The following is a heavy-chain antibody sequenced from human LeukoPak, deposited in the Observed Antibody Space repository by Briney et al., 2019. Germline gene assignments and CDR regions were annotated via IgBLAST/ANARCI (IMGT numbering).Heavy chain of an antibody. V-gene: IGHV4-4*02. Sequence: SETLSLTCAVSGGSISSSNWWSWVRQPPGKGLEWIGEIYHSGSTNYNPSLKSRVTISVDKSKNQFSLKLSSVTAADTAVYYCARRFEHSSSWFDYWGQGTLVTVSS. D-gene: IGHD6-13*01. J-gene: IGHJ4*02. CDR2: IYHSGST. CDR1: GGSISSSNW. CDR3: ARRFEHSSSWFDY.